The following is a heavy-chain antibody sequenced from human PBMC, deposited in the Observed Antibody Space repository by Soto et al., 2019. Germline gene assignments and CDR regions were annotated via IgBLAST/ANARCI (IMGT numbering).Heavy chain of an antibody. CDR2: ISYDGSNK. V-gene: IGHV3-30*18. CDR1: GFTFSSYG. D-gene: IGHD5-12*01. CDR3: AKEKRSGYDYGVVIYYFVY. Sequence: QVQLVESGGGVVQPGRSLRLSCAASGFTFSSYGMHWVRQAPGKGLEWVAVISYDGSNKYYADSVKGRFTISRDNSNNTLYLQMNSLRAEDTAVYYCAKEKRSGYDYGVVIYYFVYWGQRPLVTVSS. J-gene: IGHJ4*02.